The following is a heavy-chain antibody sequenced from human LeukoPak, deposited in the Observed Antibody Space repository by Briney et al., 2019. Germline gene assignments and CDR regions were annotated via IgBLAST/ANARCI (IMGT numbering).Heavy chain of an antibody. J-gene: IGHJ4*02. Sequence: ASVKVSCKVSGYTLTELSMHWVRQAPGKGPEWMGGFDPEDGETIYAQKFQGRVTMTEDTSTDTAYMELSSLRSEDTAVYYCATDMRSGYYFDYWGQGTLVTVSS. CDR3: ATDMRSGYYFDY. D-gene: IGHD3-10*01. CDR1: GYTLTELS. CDR2: FDPEDGET. V-gene: IGHV1-24*01.